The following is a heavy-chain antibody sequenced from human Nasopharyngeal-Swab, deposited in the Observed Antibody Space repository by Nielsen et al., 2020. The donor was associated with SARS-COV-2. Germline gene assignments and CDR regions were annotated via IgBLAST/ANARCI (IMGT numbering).Heavy chain of an antibody. D-gene: IGHD6-19*01. J-gene: IGHJ6*03. CDR2: ISAYNGNT. Sequence: ASVKVSCKASGYTFTSYGISWVRQAPGQGLEWMGWISAYNGNTNYAQKLQGRVTMTRDTSTSTVYMELSSLRSEDTAVYYCARGDTGEWLATNYYYYMDVWGKGTTVTVSS. CDR3: ARGDTGEWLATNYYYYMDV. CDR1: GYTFTSYG. V-gene: IGHV1-18*04.